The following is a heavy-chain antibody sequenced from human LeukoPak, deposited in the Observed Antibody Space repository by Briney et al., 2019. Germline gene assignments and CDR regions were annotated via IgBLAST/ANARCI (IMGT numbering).Heavy chain of an antibody. CDR1: GGSFSGYY. CDR2: INHSGST. D-gene: IGHD3-10*01. Sequence: SETLSLTCAVYGGSFSGYYWSWIRQPPGKGLEWIGEINHSGSTNYNPSLKSRVTISVDTSKNQFSLKLSSVTAADTAVYYCAGLLVRGVKRYYGMDVWGKGTTVTVSS. CDR3: AGLLVRGVKRYYGMDV. J-gene: IGHJ6*04. V-gene: IGHV4-34*01.